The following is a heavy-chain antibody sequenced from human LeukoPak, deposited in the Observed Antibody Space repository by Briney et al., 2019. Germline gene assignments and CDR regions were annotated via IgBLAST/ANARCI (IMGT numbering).Heavy chain of an antibody. Sequence: PGGSLRLSCAASGFTLSSYSMNWVRQAPGKGLEWVSYISSSSSTTYYADSVKGRFTISRDNAKNSLYLQMNSLRAEDTAVYYCARDMLPGNFDYWGQGTLVTVSS. J-gene: IGHJ4*02. CDR2: ISSSSSTT. D-gene: IGHD2-8*01. V-gene: IGHV3-48*01. CDR1: GFTLSSYS. CDR3: ARDMLPGNFDY.